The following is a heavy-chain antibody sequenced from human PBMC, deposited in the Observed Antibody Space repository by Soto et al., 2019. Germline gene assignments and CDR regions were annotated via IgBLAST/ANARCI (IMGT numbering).Heavy chain of an antibody. J-gene: IGHJ4*02. CDR2: ISAGGDNT. D-gene: IGHD2-21*02. Sequence: QSGGSLRLSCAASGFTFNTHGMTWVRQAPGKGLEWVSAISAGGDNTYYADSVKGRITISRDNSKNTVYMQMNSLGAEDTAVYYCAKGTEYCGGDCNYLFDYWGQGTLVTVSS. V-gene: IGHV3-23*01. CDR1: GFTFNTHG. CDR3: AKGTEYCGGDCNYLFDY.